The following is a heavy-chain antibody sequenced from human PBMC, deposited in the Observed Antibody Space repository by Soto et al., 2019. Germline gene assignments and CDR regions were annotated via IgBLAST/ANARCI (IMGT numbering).Heavy chain of an antibody. CDR2: INPSGGST. J-gene: IGHJ4*02. Sequence: VASVKVSCKASGYTFTSYYMHWVRQAPGQGLEWMGIINPSGGSTSYAQKFQGRVTMTRDTSTSTVYMELSSLRSEDTAVYYCARDLGAALSGTNFDYWGQGTLVTVSS. V-gene: IGHV1-46*01. CDR3: ARDLGAALSGTNFDY. D-gene: IGHD5-12*01. CDR1: GYTFTSYY.